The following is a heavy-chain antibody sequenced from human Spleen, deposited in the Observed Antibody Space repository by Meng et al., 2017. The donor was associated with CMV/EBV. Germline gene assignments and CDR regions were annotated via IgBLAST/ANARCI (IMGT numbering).Heavy chain of an antibody. CDR2: ISAYNGNT. D-gene: IGHD4-17*01. Sequence: ASVKVSCKASGYTFTSYGISWVRQAPGQGLEWMGWISAYNGNTNYAQKLQGRVTMTTDTSTSTAYMELRSLRSDDTPVYYCARDRSDEDTVNADYWGQGTLVTVSS. CDR1: GYTFTSYG. V-gene: IGHV1-18*01. J-gene: IGHJ4*02. CDR3: ARDRSDEDTVNADY.